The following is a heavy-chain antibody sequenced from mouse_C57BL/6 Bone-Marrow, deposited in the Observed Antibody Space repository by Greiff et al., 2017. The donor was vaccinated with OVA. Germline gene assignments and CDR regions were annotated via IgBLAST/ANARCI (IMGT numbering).Heavy chain of an antibody. CDR2: IDPENGDT. CDR1: GFNIKDDY. J-gene: IGHJ4*01. D-gene: IGHD1-1*01. Sequence: EVQVVESWAELVRPGASVKLSCTASGFNIKDDYMHWVKQRPEQGLEWIGWIDPENGDTEYASKFQGKATITADTSSNTAYLQLSSLTSEDTAVYYCTTGDYYGSSYRYAMDYWGQGTSVTVSS. V-gene: IGHV14-4*01. CDR3: TTGDYYGSSYRYAMDY.